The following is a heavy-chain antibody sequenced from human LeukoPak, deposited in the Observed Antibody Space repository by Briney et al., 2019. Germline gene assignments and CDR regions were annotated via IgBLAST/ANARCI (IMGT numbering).Heavy chain of an antibody. CDR3: ARDWSDLTTNPPDY. V-gene: IGHV3-7*01. Sequence: GGSLRLSCAASGFTFSSYAMSWVRQAPGKGLEWVANIKGDGSDKYYVDSVKGRFTISRDNAKNSLFLQMNSLRVEDTAVYYCARDWSDLTTNPPDYWGQGTLVTVSS. CDR2: IKGDGSDK. CDR1: GFTFSSYA. J-gene: IGHJ4*02. D-gene: IGHD1-26*01.